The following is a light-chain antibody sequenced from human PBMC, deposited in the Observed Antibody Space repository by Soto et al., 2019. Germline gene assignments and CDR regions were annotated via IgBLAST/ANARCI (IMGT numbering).Light chain of an antibody. CDR3: MQALQTFT. Sequence: DIVMTQSPLSLPVTPGEPPCISCSSSKSLLNSNGYNDLDWYLQKPGQSPRRRIYLGSNRASGVHDRLSGSRSGTDLTLKISRVEAEDVGVDDCMQALQTFTFGQGTRLEI. J-gene: IGKJ5*01. V-gene: IGKV2-28*01. CDR2: LGS. CDR1: KSLLNSNGYND.